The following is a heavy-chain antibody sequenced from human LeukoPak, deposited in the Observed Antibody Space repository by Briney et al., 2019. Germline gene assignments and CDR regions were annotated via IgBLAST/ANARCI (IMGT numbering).Heavy chain of an antibody. J-gene: IGHJ6*03. D-gene: IGHD6-13*01. CDR1: GFTFSSYA. V-gene: IGHV3-30*04. CDR2: ISYDGSNK. Sequence: GGSLRLSCAASGFTFSSYAMHWVRQAPGKGLEWVAVISYDGSNKYYADSVKGRFTISRDNSKNTLYLQMNSLRAEDTAVYYCAKVGYSSSWYSRSYYYYYMDVWGKGTTVTVSS. CDR3: AKVGYSSSWYSRSYYYYYMDV.